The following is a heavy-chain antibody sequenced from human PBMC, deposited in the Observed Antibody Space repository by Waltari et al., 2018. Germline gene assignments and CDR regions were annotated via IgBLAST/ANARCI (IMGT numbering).Heavy chain of an antibody. CDR1: GYTFTSYD. D-gene: IGHD1-26*01. V-gene: IGHV1-8*03. CDR3: ARVRKGGSYYFDY. Sequence: QVQLVQSGAEVKKPGASVKASCKASGYTFTSYDINRVRPATGQGLAWLGWMNPNSGNTGYAQKFQGRVTITRNTSISTAYMELSSLRSEDTAVYYCARVRKGGSYYFDYWGQGTLVTVSS. CDR2: MNPNSGNT. J-gene: IGHJ4*02.